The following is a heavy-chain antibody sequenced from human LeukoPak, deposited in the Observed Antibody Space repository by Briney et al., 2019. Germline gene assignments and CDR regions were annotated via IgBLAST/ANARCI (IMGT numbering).Heavy chain of an antibody. CDR2: IYHSGST. J-gene: IGHJ3*02. Sequence: PSETLSLTCTVSGGSISSGGYYWSWIRQPPGKGLEWIGCIYHSGSTYYNPSLKSRVTISVDRSKNQFSLKLSSVTAADTAVYYCARAAAYSSSWYHAFDIWGQGTMVTVSS. D-gene: IGHD6-13*01. CDR3: ARAAAYSSSWYHAFDI. CDR1: GGSISSGGYY. V-gene: IGHV4-30-2*01.